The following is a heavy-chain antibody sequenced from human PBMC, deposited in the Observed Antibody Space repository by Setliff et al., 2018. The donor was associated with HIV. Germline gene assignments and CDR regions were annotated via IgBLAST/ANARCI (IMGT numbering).Heavy chain of an antibody. Sequence: SETLSLTCTVSGGSISSHYWSWIRQPPGKGLECIGYIYTSGSTNYNPSLKSRVTIFVNTSKNQLSLKLSSVTAADTAVYYCARVGRYSSSFYYMDVWGKGTTVTVSS. CDR1: GGSISSHY. CDR3: ARVGRYSSSFYYMDV. CDR2: IYTSGST. V-gene: IGHV4-4*08. J-gene: IGHJ6*03. D-gene: IGHD6-6*01.